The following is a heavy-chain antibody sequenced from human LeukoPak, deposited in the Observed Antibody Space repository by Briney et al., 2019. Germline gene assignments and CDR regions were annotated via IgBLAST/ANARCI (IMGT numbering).Heavy chain of an antibody. D-gene: IGHD2-21*02. CDR2: ISAGVHNP. CDR3: AKGHYPDASCAGDCYYSY. V-gene: IGHV3-23*01. Sequence: PGGSLRLSCAASGFTFNSYAMSWVRQAPGKGVEWVSGISAGVHNPFYPFSVNRRFPLPTDNSKNTLYLQTDSLRAEDTAVYYCAKGHYPDASCAGDCYYSYWGQGTLVTVSS. CDR1: GFTFNSYA. J-gene: IGHJ4*02.